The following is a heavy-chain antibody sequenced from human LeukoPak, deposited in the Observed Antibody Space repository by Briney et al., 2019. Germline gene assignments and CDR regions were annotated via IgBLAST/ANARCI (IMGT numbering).Heavy chain of an antibody. Sequence: PGGSLRLSCAASGFTFSSYWMSWVRQAPGKGLEWVANIKQDGSEKYYVDSVKGRFTISRDNAKKSLYLQMNSLRDEDTAVYYCAKSPMDAAFDIWGQGTMVTVSS. D-gene: IGHD3/OR15-3a*01. J-gene: IGHJ3*02. CDR1: GFTFSSYW. V-gene: IGHV3-7*01. CDR3: AKSPMDAAFDI. CDR2: IKQDGSEK.